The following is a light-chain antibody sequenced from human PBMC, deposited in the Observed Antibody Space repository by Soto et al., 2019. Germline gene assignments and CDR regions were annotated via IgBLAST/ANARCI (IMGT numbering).Light chain of an antibody. J-gene: IGLJ2*01. CDR3: SSYGGSNTYVV. V-gene: IGLV2-8*01. Sequence: QSALTQPPSASGSPGQSVAISCTGTSSDVGGYNYVSWYQHHPGKAPKLLISEVTKRPSGVPDRFSGSKSGNTASLTVSGLQAEDEADYYCSSYGGSNTYVVFGGGTKVTVL. CDR1: SSDVGGYNY. CDR2: EVT.